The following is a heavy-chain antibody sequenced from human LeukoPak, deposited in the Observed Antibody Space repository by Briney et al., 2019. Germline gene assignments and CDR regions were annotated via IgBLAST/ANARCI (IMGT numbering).Heavy chain of an antibody. CDR2: VSDGGGNT. Sequence: GGSLRLSCVASGFTFTTYAMIWVRQPPGKGLEWVSAVSDGGGNTYYADSVKSRFTISRDNSKNTVYLQMNSLRAEDTAVYYCARIAADRGYYYYYGMDVWGQGTTVTVSS. CDR3: ARIAADRGYYYYYGMDV. J-gene: IGHJ6*02. V-gene: IGHV3-23*01. CDR1: GFTFTTYA. D-gene: IGHD6-25*01.